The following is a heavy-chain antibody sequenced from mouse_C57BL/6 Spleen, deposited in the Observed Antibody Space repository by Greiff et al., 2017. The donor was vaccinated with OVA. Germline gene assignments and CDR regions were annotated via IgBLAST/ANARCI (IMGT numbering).Heavy chain of an antibody. D-gene: IGHD1-1*01. Sequence: VQLQQSGAELVRPGASVKLSCTASGFNIKDYYMHWVKQRPEQGLEWIGRIDPEDGDTEYAPKFQGKATMTADTSSNTAYLQLSSLTSEDTAVYYCTTSYYGSSYYCDYWGQGTTLTVSS. V-gene: IGHV14-1*01. CDR2: IDPEDGDT. CDR3: TTSYYGSSYYCDY. CDR1: GFNIKDYY. J-gene: IGHJ2*01.